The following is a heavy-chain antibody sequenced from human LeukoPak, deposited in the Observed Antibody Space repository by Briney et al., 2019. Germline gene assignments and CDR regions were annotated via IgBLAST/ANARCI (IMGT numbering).Heavy chain of an antibody. CDR2: ISGSGGST. Sequence: AGGSPRLSCAASGFTFSSYAMSWVRQAPGKGLEWVSAISGSGGSTYYADSVKGRFTISRDNSKNTLYLQMNSLRAEDTAVYYCAKAGNRGQYYFDYWGQGTLVTVSS. V-gene: IGHV3-23*01. CDR3: AKAGNRGQYYFDY. D-gene: IGHD7-27*01. CDR1: GFTFSSYA. J-gene: IGHJ4*02.